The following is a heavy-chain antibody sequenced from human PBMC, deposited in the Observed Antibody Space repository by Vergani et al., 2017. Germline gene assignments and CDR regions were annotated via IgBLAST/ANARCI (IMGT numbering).Heavy chain of an antibody. D-gene: IGHD1-26*01. Sequence: QVQLQQSGPGLVKPSQTLSLTCTVSGGSISSGGYYWSWIRQHPGKGLEWIGYIYYSGSTYYNPSLKSRVTISVDTSKNQFSLKLSSVTAADTAVYYCAREIARIVGRAFDIWGQGTMVTVSS. J-gene: IGHJ3*02. CDR2: IYYSGST. CDR1: GGSISSGGYY. V-gene: IGHV4-31*03. CDR3: AREIARIVGRAFDI.